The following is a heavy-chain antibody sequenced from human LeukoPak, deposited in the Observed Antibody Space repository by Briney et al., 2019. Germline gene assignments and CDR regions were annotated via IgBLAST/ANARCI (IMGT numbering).Heavy chain of an antibody. CDR2: TYYSGST. CDR3: ARGHYDFWSGYDAGYYMDV. J-gene: IGHJ6*03. V-gene: IGHV4-39*07. CDR1: GGSISSSSYY. D-gene: IGHD3-3*01. Sequence: SETLSLTCTVSGGSISSSSYYWGWIHQPPGKGLEWIGSTYYSGSTYYNPSPKSRVTISVDTSKNQFSLKLSSVTAADTAVYYCARGHYDFWSGYDAGYYMDVWGKGTTVTVSS.